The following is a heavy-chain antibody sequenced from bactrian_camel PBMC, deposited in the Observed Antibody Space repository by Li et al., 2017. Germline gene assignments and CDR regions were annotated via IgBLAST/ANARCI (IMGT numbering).Heavy chain of an antibody. CDR3: ATDRPAPGTVVDGTNY. Sequence: VQLVESGGGLVQPGGSLRLSCTASGFTFSTYMSWVRQVPGTGLEWVSSSSSGALSLVYADSVKGRFTISRDNAKNTVYLQMASLKPEDTALYYCATDRPAPGTVVDGTNYWGQGTQVTVS. D-gene: IGHD6*01. CDR1: GFTFSTY. J-gene: IGHJ4*01. V-gene: IGHV3S35*01. CDR2: SSSGALSL.